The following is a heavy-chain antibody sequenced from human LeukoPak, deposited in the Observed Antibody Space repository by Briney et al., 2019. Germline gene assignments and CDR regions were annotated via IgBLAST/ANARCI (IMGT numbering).Heavy chain of an antibody. CDR2: IYYSGST. J-gene: IGHJ4*02. CDR1: GGSISSYY. D-gene: IGHD3-10*01. CDR3: ARDLRYGSGYNYFDY. V-gene: IGHV4-59*01. Sequence: SETLSLTCTVSGGSISSYYWSWIRQPPGKGLEWIGYIYYSGSTNYNPSLKNRVTISVDTSKNQFSLKLSSVTAADTAVYYCARDLRYGSGYNYFDYWGQGTLVTVSS.